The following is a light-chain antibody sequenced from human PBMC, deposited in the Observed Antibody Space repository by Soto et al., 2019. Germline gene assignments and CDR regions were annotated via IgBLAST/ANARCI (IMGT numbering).Light chain of an antibody. V-gene: IGLV4-69*01. CDR3: QTSGTGIPV. CDR1: SGHTSDA. Sequence: QLVLTQSPSASASLGASVKLTCTLNSGHTSDAIAWHQHQPEQGHRYLMKVNSDGSRRTGDGLPERFSGSTSRAERYLTTSRLQSEDEADYYCQTSGTGIPVFGGGTKLTVL. J-gene: IGLJ3*02. CDR2: VNSDGSR.